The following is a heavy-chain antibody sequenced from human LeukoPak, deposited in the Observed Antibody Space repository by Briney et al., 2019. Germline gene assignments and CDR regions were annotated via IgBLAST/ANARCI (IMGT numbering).Heavy chain of an antibody. V-gene: IGHV1-46*01. J-gene: IGHJ4*02. CDR2: INPSGGST. CDR3: ARAVDTAMVALVFDY. Sequence: ASVKVSCKASGYTFTNYYMHWVRQAPGQGREWMGIINPSGGSTSYAQKFQGRVTMTRDTSTSTVYMELSSLRSEDTAVYYCARAVDTAMVALVFDYWGQGTLVTVSS. CDR1: GYTFTNYY. D-gene: IGHD5-18*01.